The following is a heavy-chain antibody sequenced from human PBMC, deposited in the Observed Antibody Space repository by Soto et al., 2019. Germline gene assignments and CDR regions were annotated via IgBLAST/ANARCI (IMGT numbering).Heavy chain of an antibody. CDR2: IYYSGST. Sequence: PSETLSLTCTVFGGSIASSSWYWGWIRQPPGRGLEWIGTIYYSGSTYYNPSLKSRVTISVETSENQFSLKLRAMTATDTAVYYCARGRPQDSFEIWGQGTRVTVSS. J-gene: IGHJ3*02. CDR3: ARGRPQDSFEI. V-gene: IGHV4-39*01. D-gene: IGHD6-6*01. CDR1: GGSIASSSWY.